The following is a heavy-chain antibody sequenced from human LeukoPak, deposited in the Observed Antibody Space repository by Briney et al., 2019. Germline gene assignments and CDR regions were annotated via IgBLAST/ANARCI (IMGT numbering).Heavy chain of an antibody. J-gene: IGHJ5*02. CDR3: ARAGKHIVVVPAADLNWFDP. V-gene: IGHV4-34*01. Sequence: SETLSLTCAVYGGSFSGYYWSWIRQPPGKGLEWIGEINHSGSTNHNPSLKSRVTISVDTSKNQFSLKLSSVTAADTAVYYCARAGKHIVVVPAADLNWFDPWGQGTLVTVSS. D-gene: IGHD2-2*01. CDR1: GGSFSGYY. CDR2: INHSGST.